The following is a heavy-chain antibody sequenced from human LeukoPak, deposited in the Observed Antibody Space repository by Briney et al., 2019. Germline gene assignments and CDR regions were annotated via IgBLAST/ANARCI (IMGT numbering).Heavy chain of an antibody. CDR1: GYSISSGYY. D-gene: IGHD3-22*01. V-gene: IGHV4-38-2*02. Sequence: SETLSLTCTVSGYSISSGYYWGWIRQPPGKGLEWIGRIYTSGSTNYNPSLKGRVTMSVDTSKNQFSLKLSSVTAADTAVYYCARGKVGRYYDSSGYYYFLSFDYYYYYMDVWGKGTTVTISS. J-gene: IGHJ6*03. CDR2: IYTSGST. CDR3: ARGKVGRYYDSSGYYYFLSFDYYYYYMDV.